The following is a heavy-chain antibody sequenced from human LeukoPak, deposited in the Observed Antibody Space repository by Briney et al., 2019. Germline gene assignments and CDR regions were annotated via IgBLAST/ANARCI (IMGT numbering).Heavy chain of an antibody. D-gene: IGHD3-10*01. J-gene: IGHJ4*02. CDR2: IYYSGST. V-gene: IGHV4-39*07. CDR1: GGSISSSSYY. CDR3: ARAHLITMVRGVMGGQFDY. Sequence: PSETLSLTCTVSGGSISSSSYYWGWIRQPPGKGLEWIGSIYYSGSTYYNPSLKSRVTISVDTSKNQFSLKLSSVTAADTAVYYCARAHLITMVRGVMGGQFDYWGQGTLVTVSS.